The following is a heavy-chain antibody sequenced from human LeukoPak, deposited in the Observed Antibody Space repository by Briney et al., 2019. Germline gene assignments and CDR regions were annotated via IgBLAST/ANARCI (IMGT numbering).Heavy chain of an antibody. CDR1: GGSISDYF. D-gene: IGHD3-16*01. V-gene: IGHV4-59*12. Sequence: PSETLSLTCGVSGGSISDYFWGWIRQPPGKGLEWIGHVYYIGKPTCSPSLESRVSISVDTSKNQFSLELTSVTAADTAVYYCARRFRTGGDLHHDAYDVWGQGTVVTVSS. CDR3: ARRFRTGGDLHHDAYDV. J-gene: IGHJ3*01. CDR2: VYYIGKP.